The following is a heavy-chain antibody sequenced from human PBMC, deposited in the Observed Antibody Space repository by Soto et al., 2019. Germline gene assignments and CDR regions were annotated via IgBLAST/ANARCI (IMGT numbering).Heavy chain of an antibody. CDR1: GFSLTTDRVG. Sequence: QITLKESGPTLVKPTQTLTLTCTFSGFSLTTDRVGVGWIRQPPGEALEWLAVSYWDDSKTYRPSLESSLTITKDTSKLQVALTTTNMDSLDTATYYCAHAYGGRSLYWGQGTLVPVSS. V-gene: IGHV2-5*02. J-gene: IGHJ4*02. CDR3: AHAYGGRSLY. CDR2: SYWDDSK. D-gene: IGHD1-26*01.